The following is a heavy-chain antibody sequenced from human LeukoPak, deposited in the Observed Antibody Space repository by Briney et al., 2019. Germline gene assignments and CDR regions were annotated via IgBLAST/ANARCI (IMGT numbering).Heavy chain of an antibody. CDR3: ARGRVDYYDSSGYYLEQSDAFDI. V-gene: IGHV4-39*01. Sequence: SETLSLTCSVSSGSISNSNYYWGWLRQPPGKGPEWIGSIVYSGSTDYNPSLKSLATISGDTANDQFSLRLNPVTGADTSWYYCARGRVDYYDSSGYYLEQSDAFDIWGQGTMVTVSS. D-gene: IGHD3-22*01. J-gene: IGHJ3*02. CDR1: SGSISNSNYY. CDR2: IVYSGST.